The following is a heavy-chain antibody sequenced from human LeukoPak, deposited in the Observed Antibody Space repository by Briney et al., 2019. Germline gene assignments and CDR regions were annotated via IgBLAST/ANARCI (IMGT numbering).Heavy chain of an antibody. Sequence: AASVKVSCKASGYTFTSYGISWVRQAPGQGLEWMGWISAYNGNTNYAQKLQGRVTMTTDTSTSTAYMELRSLRSDDTAVYYCARDLEHCRNIICPNSAYWGQGTLATVSS. CDR2: ISAYNGNT. CDR3: ARDLEHCRNIICPNSAY. J-gene: IGHJ4*02. CDR1: GYTFTSYG. D-gene: IGHD2/OR15-2a*01. V-gene: IGHV1-18*01.